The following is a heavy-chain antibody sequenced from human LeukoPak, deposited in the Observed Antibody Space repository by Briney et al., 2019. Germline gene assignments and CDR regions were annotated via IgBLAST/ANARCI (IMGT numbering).Heavy chain of an antibody. Sequence: GASVKVSCKASGGTFSSYAISWVRQAPGQGLEWMGGIIPIFGTANYAQKFQGRVTITADKSTSTAYMELSSLRSEDTAVYYCARDLREQLVLDYWGQGTLVTVSS. D-gene: IGHD6-6*01. V-gene: IGHV1-69*06. CDR1: GGTFSSYA. CDR3: ARDLREQLVLDY. J-gene: IGHJ4*02. CDR2: IIPIFGTA.